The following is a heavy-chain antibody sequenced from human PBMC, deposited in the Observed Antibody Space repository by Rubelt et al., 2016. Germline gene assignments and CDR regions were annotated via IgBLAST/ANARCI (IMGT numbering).Heavy chain of an antibody. Sequence: QVQLVQSGAEVKKPGASVKVSCKASGYTFTSYAMHWVRQAPGQRIEWMGWINAGNGNTKYSQKFQGRVTITRDTSASTAYMELSSLRSEDTAVYYCARSKDTAMVTDADWYFDLWGRGTLVTVSS. CDR3: ARSKDTAMVTDADWYFDL. J-gene: IGHJ2*01. D-gene: IGHD5-18*01. CDR2: INAGNGNT. V-gene: IGHV1-3*01. CDR1: GYTFTSYA.